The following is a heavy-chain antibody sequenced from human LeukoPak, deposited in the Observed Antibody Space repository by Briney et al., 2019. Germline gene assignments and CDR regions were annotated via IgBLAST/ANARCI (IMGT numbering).Heavy chain of an antibody. V-gene: IGHV1-46*02. Sequence: ASVKVSCKASGYTFNTYYMHWVRQAPGQGLEWMGIINPSGGSTSYAQKFHGRLALTTDTSTSTVNMDLSSLTSEDSAVYYCARGATGCSSTSCYLYYYYYYMDVWGKGTTVTVSS. CDR3: ARGATGCSSTSCYLYYYYYYMDV. CDR1: GYTFNTYY. J-gene: IGHJ6*03. CDR2: INPSGGST. D-gene: IGHD2-2*01.